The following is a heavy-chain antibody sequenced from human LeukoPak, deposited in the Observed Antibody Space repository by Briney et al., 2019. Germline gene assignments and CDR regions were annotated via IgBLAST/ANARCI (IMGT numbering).Heavy chain of an antibody. CDR1: GYTFTSYY. CDR2: INPSGGST. CDR3: ARGGTIFGVVTDNWFDP. J-gene: IGHJ5*02. D-gene: IGHD3-3*01. Sequence: ASVKVSCKASGYTFTSYYMHWVRRAPGQGLEWMGIINPSGGSTSYAQKFQGRVTMTRDTSTSTVYMELSSLRSEDTAVYYCARGGTIFGVVTDNWFDPWGQGTLVTVSS. V-gene: IGHV1-46*01.